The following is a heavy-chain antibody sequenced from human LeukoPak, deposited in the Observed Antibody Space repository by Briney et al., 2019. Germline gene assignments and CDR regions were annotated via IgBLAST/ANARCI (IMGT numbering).Heavy chain of an antibody. Sequence: SENLSFTCTVSAVSISNFYWGWLRHAPGKGLEGIVYIFYSGTTNSHHSLKSPVTISVDTSKNQFSLKLSSVTAADTAVYYCASFLVGATTLLDYWGQGTLVTVSS. D-gene: IGHD1-26*01. CDR1: AVSISNFY. CDR3: ASFLVGATTLLDY. J-gene: IGHJ4*02. V-gene: IGHV4-59*08. CDR2: IFYSGTT.